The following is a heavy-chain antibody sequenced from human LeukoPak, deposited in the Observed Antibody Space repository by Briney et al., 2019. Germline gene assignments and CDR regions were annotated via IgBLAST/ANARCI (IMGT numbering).Heavy chain of an antibody. CDR2: TSYDGSNK. D-gene: IGHD6-6*01. Sequence: GGSLRLSCAASGFTFSSYAMHWVRQAPGKGLEWVAVTSYDGSNKYYADSVKGRFTISRDNSKNTLYLQMNSLRAEDTAVYYCAKAQIVAARVSPWGQGTLVTVSS. J-gene: IGHJ5*02. CDR3: AKAQIVAARVSP. V-gene: IGHV3-30*04. CDR1: GFTFSSYA.